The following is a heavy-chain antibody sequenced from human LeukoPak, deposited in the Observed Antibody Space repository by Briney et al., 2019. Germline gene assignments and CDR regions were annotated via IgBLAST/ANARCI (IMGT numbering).Heavy chain of an antibody. CDR2: INHSGST. D-gene: IGHD1-1*01. V-gene: IGHV4-34*01. CDR3: ARETPGTSDY. CDR1: GGSISGYY. Sequence: SETLSLTCTVSGGSISGYYWSWIRQPPGKGLEWIGEINHSGSTNYNPSLKSRVTISVDTSKNQFSLKLSSVTAADTAVYYCARETPGTSDYWGQGTLVTVSS. J-gene: IGHJ4*02.